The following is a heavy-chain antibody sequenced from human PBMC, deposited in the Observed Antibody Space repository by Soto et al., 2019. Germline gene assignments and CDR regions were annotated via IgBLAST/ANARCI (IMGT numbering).Heavy chain of an antibody. Sequence: PGGSLRLSCAASGFTFSSYGMHWVRQAPGKGLEWVAVISYDGSNKYYADSVKGRFTISRDNSKNTLYLQINSLRLDDTAVYYCARDRDSEGFYPDSSGRGTLVTVSS. J-gene: IGHJ4*02. CDR1: GFTFSSYG. CDR3: ARDRDSEGFYPDS. CDR2: ISYDGSNK. D-gene: IGHD3-22*01. V-gene: IGHV3-30*03.